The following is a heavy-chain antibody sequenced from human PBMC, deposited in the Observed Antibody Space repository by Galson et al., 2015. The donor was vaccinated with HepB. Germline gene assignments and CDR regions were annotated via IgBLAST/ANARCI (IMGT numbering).Heavy chain of an antibody. V-gene: IGHV1-46*01. J-gene: IGHJ4*02. CDR3: ARVFPRMGIDY. D-gene: IGHD6-13*01. CDR2: VNPSGGST. CDR1: GYTFTSYY. Sequence: SVKVSCKASGYTFTSYYMHWVRQAPGQGLEWMGIVNPSGGSTSYAQKFQGRVTMTRDTSTSTVYMELSSLRSEDTAVYYCARVFPRMGIDYWGQGTLVTVSS.